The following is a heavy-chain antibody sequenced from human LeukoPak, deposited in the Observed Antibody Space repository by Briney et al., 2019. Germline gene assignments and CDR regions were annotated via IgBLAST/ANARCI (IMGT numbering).Heavy chain of an antibody. J-gene: IGHJ3*02. CDR3: ARDGRSNDYGGPRGAFDI. V-gene: IGHV1-69*13. CDR2: IIPIFGTA. Sequence: SVKVSCKASGGTSSSYAISWVRQAPGQGLEWMGGIIPIFGTANYAQKFQGRVTITADESTSTAYMELSSLRSEDTAVYYCARDGRSNDYGGPRGAFDIWGQGTMVTVSS. CDR1: GGTSSSYA. D-gene: IGHD4-23*01.